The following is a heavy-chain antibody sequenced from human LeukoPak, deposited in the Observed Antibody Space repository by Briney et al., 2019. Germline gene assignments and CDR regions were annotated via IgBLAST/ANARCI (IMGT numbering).Heavy chain of an antibody. D-gene: IGHD5-12*01. V-gene: IGHV3-74*01. CDR3: ARALGYSSTWYQGY. CDR1: GFIFSTYW. J-gene: IGHJ4*02. CDR2: IDRDGRNT. Sequence: GGSLRLSCAASGFIFSTYWMHWVRQAPGKGLVWVSHIDRDGRNTIYADSVKGRFTVSRDNAKNTLYLQMNSLRAEDTAVYYCARALGYSSTWYQGYWGQGTLVTVSS.